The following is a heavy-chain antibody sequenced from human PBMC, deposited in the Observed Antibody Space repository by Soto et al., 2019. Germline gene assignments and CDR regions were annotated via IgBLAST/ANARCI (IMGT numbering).Heavy chain of an antibody. CDR3: ARRGTYYYGSGSSLGDY. CDR1: GGSISSSSYY. D-gene: IGHD3-10*01. CDR2: IYYSGST. Sequence: QLQLQESGPGLVKPSETLSLTCTVSGGSISSSSYYWGWIRQPPGKGLEWIGSIYYSGSTYYNPSLKSRVTISVDTSKSQFSLNLSSVTAADTAVYYCARRGTYYYGSGSSLGDYWGQGTLVTVSS. J-gene: IGHJ4*02. V-gene: IGHV4-39*01.